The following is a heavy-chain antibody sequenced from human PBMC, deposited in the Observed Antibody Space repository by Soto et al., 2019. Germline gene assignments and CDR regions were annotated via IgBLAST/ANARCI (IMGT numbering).Heavy chain of an antibody. CDR1: GYSISSGYY. CDR2: IYHSGST. Sequence: PSETLSLTCAVSGYSISSGYYWGWIRQPPGKGLEWIGSIYHSGSTYYNPSLKSRVTISVDTSKNQFSLKLSSVTAADTAVYYCAGGQLASGGYYYGMDVWGQGTTVTVS. D-gene: IGHD6-6*01. J-gene: IGHJ6*02. CDR3: AGGQLASGGYYYGMDV. V-gene: IGHV4-38-2*01.